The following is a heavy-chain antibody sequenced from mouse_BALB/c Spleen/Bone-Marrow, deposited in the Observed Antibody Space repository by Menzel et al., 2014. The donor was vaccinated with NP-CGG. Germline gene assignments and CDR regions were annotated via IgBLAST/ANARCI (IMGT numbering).Heavy chain of an antibody. CDR2: ILPGSGIT. J-gene: IGHJ3*01. CDR1: GYTFNSYW. CDR3: ARSPY. Sequence: QVQLQQSGAELMKPGASVKISCKATGYTFNSYWIEWVKQRPGHGLEWIGEILPGSGITNYNEKFKVKATFNADTSSNTAYMQLSSLTSEDSAVYYCARSPYWGQATLVTVSA. V-gene: IGHV1-9*01.